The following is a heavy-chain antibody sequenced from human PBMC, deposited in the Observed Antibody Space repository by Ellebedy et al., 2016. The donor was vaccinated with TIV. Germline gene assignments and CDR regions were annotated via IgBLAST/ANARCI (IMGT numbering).Heavy chain of an antibody. V-gene: IGHV4-4*09. CDR2: AGGST. CDR3: AKYTAGGGGWGI. CDR1: GGSISGEH. Sequence: MPSETLSLTCSVSGGSISGEHWSRIRQPPGKGLEWIGSAGGSTYYNPSLKSRVPVSVDTFKNQFSLKLTSVTAADKAVYYCAKYTAGGGGWGIWGQGTLVTVSS. D-gene: IGHD4-23*01. J-gene: IGHJ3*02.